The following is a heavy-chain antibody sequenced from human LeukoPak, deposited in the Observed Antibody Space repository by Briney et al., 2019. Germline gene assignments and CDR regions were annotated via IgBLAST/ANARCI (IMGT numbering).Heavy chain of an antibody. CDR2: INHSGNT. D-gene: IGHD3-22*01. CDR1: GGSLSGHY. Sequence: SETLSLTCAVYGGSLSGHYWSWIRQPPGKGLEWVGEINHSGNTNYNPSLKSRVTISVDTSKNQFSLKLSSVTAADTAVYYCARVRDRSSYFYDLDYWGQGTLVTVSS. J-gene: IGHJ4*02. CDR3: ARVRDRSSYFYDLDY. V-gene: IGHV4-34*01.